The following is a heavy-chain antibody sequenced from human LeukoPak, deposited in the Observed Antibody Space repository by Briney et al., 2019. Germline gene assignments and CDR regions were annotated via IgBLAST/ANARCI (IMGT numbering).Heavy chain of an antibody. CDR3: ARDTAMEYCSGGSCYYGTRYYFDY. Sequence: PGGSLRLSYAASGFTFSSYSMNWVRQAPGKGLEWVSSISSSSSYIYYADSVKGRFTISRDNAKNSLYLQMNSLRAEDTAVYYCARDTAMEYCSGGSCYYGTRYYFDYWGQGTLVTVSS. CDR1: GFTFSSYS. D-gene: IGHD2-15*01. CDR2: ISSSSSYI. V-gene: IGHV3-21*01. J-gene: IGHJ4*02.